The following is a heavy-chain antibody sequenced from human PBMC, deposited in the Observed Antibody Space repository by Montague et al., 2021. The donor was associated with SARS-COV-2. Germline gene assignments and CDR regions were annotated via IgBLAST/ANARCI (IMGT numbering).Heavy chain of an antibody. V-gene: IGHV4-4*02. D-gene: IGHD4-23*01. CDR1: GGSIISTNW. Sequence: SETLSLTCVVSGGSIISTNWWSWVRQPPGKGLEWIGQIYHSGSTNYNPSLRSRVTMSVDKSKNQFSLILKSATAADTAVYYCARDSPQGITSVGPGFRGQGTLVTVSS. CDR2: IYHSGST. J-gene: IGHJ4*02. CDR3: ARDSPQGITSVGPGF.